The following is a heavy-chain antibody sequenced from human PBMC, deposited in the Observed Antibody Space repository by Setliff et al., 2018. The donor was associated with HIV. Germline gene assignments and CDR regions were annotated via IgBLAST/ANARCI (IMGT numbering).Heavy chain of an antibody. CDR2: IKSKSEGATT. J-gene: IGHJ5*02. CDR1: GLSVNNAW. V-gene: IGHV3-15*07. Sequence: GGSLRLSCAASGLSVNNAWMNWVRQAPGKGLEWVGRIKSKSEGATTDFAAPVKGRFTISRDDSENTLYLQMNSLTTEDTAVYYCTRGARPTDEYVWFDPWGQGTLVTVSS. CDR3: TRGARPTDEYVWFDP. D-gene: IGHD4-17*01.